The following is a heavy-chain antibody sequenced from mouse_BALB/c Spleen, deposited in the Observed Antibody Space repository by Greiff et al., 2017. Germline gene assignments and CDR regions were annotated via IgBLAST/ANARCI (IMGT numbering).Heavy chain of an antibody. CDR3: ARDVTTVVATLGAMDY. CDR2: INSNGGST. V-gene: IGHV5-6-3*01. J-gene: IGHJ4*01. Sequence: EVKVVESGGGLVQPGGSLKLSCAASGFTFSSYGMSWVRQTPDKRLELVATINSNGGSTYYPDSVKGRFTISRDNAKNTLYLQMSSLKSEDTAMYYCARDVTTVVATLGAMDYWGQGTSVTVSS. D-gene: IGHD1-1*01. CDR1: GFTFSSYG.